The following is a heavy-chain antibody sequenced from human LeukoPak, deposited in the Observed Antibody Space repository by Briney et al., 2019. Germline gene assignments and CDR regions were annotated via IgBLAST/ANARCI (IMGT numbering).Heavy chain of an antibody. Sequence: GGSLRLSCAASGFTFSSIAMSWVRQAPGKGLEWVAVIWYDGSNKYYADSVKGRFTISRDNSKNTLYLQMNSLRVEDTAVYYCARGGNYYGSGSPDYWGQGTLVTVSS. CDR2: IWYDGSNK. J-gene: IGHJ4*02. D-gene: IGHD3-10*01. CDR1: GFTFSSIA. V-gene: IGHV3-33*08. CDR3: ARGGNYYGSGSPDY.